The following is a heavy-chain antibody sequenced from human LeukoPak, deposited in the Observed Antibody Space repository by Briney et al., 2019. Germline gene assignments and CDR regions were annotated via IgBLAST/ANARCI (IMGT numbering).Heavy chain of an antibody. CDR2: IYHSGST. J-gene: IGHJ3*02. CDR1: GYSISSGYY. D-gene: IGHD3-22*01. Sequence: SETLSLTCTVSGYSISSGYYWGWIRQPPGKGLEWFVSIYHSGSTNYNPSLKSLVYISVDTSKDQFSLKLSSVTAADTAVYYCARGSYLYYYDSSGYRYAFDIWGQGTMVTVSS. V-gene: IGHV4-38-2*02. CDR3: ARGSYLYYYDSSGYRYAFDI.